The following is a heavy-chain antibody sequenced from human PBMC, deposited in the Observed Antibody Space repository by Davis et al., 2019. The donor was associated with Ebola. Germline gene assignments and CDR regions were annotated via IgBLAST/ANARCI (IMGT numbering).Heavy chain of an antibody. CDR2: ISGSGGST. V-gene: IGHV3-23*01. CDR1: GFAFSSYA. D-gene: IGHD3-10*01. Sequence: GESLKISCAASGFAFSSYAMNWVRQAPGKGLEWVSGISGSGGSTDYADSVKGRFTISRDNSKNTLYLQMNSLKAEDTAVYYCARVILWFGEPSGMDVWGKGTTVTVSS. CDR3: ARVILWFGEPSGMDV. J-gene: IGHJ6*04.